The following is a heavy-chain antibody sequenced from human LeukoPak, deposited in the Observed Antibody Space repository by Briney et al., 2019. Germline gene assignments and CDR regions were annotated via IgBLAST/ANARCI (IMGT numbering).Heavy chain of an antibody. Sequence: PGGSLRLSCAASGFTFSSYAMSWVRQAPGKGLEWVSAISGCGGSTYYADSVKGRFTISRDNSKNTLYLQMNSLRAEDTAVYYCAKIGYYDFWSGYSSWGQGTLVTVSS. CDR3: AKIGYYDFWSGYSS. V-gene: IGHV3-23*01. CDR1: GFTFSSYA. J-gene: IGHJ5*02. CDR2: ISGCGGST. D-gene: IGHD3-3*01.